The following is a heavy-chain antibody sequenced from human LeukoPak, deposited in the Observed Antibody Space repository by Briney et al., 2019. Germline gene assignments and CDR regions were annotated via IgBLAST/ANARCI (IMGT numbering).Heavy chain of an antibody. Sequence: GGSLRLSCADSGFTFTDYAMHWVRQAPGKGLEWVSVISYDGSNKYYAGSVKGRFTISRDNSKNTLYLQMNSLRGDDTAVYYCAKDGDWNYLKYYYMDVWGKGTTVTVSS. V-gene: IGHV3-30*04. CDR1: GFTFTDYA. D-gene: IGHD1-7*01. CDR2: ISYDGSNK. J-gene: IGHJ6*03. CDR3: AKDGDWNYLKYYYMDV.